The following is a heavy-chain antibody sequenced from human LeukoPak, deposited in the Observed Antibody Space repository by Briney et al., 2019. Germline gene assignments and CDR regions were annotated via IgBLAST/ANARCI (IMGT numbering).Heavy chain of an antibody. D-gene: IGHD6-13*01. CDR2: IYYSGYT. Sequence: SETLSLTCTVSGGSISSSSYYWGWIRQPPGKGLEWIGSIYYSGYTYYNPSVESRVTISVDTSKNQFSLKLSSVTAADTAVYYCAREPRYSSSWYPEDEGNWFDPWGQGTLVTVSS. V-gene: IGHV4-39*02. CDR1: GGSISSSSYY. CDR3: AREPRYSSSWYPEDEGNWFDP. J-gene: IGHJ5*02.